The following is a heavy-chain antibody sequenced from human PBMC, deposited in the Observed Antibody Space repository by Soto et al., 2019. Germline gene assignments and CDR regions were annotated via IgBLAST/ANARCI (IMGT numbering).Heavy chain of an antibody. V-gene: IGHV4-61*01. D-gene: IGHD1-26*01. CDR1: GGSVSSGSYY. CDR3: ARDLGDIVGAVGRLDP. Sequence: QVQLQESGPGLVKPSETLSLTCTVSGGSVSSGSYYWSWIRQPPGKGLEWIGYIYYSGSTNYNPSLKSRVTISVDTSKNQFSLKLSSVTAADTAVYYCARDLGDIVGAVGRLDPWGQGTLVTVSS. CDR2: IYYSGST. J-gene: IGHJ5*02.